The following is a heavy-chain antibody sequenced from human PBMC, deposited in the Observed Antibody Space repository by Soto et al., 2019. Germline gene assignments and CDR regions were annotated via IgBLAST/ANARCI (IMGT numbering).Heavy chain of an antibody. CDR2: ISYDGSNK. Sequence: GGSLRLSCSASGFTFSSYGMHWVRQAPGKGLEWVAVISYDGSNKYYADSVKGRFTISRDNSKNTLYLQMNSLRAEDTAVYYCAKDAMTTVTTNSGGWFDPWGQGTLVTVSS. CDR1: GFTFSSYG. CDR3: AKDAMTTVTTNSGGWFDP. V-gene: IGHV3-30*18. D-gene: IGHD4-17*01. J-gene: IGHJ5*02.